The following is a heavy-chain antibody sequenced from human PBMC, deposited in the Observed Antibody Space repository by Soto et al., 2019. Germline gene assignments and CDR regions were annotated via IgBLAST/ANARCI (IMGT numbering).Heavy chain of an antibody. V-gene: IGHV4-34*01. J-gene: IGHJ3*02. CDR3: ARGLASPRSRRAFDI. CDR1: GWPFSAYS. CDR2: INHSGST. Sequence: SESLSLTFNRFGWPFSAYSCSWIRQPPGKGLEWIGEINHSGSTNYNPSLKSRVTISVDTSKNQFSLKLSSVTAADTAVYYCARGLASPRSRRAFDIWGQGTMVT.